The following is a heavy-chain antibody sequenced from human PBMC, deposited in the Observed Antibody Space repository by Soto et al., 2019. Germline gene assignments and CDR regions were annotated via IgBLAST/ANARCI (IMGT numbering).Heavy chain of an antibody. Sequence: QVQLQESVPGLVKPSEPLSLTCTVSGGSVSSGSYYWSWIRQPPGKGLELIGYIDYSGITNYNPSLQSRFTISGDTSKNQFSLKLSSVTAADTAVYYCERGIDGWSQGRYYYGMDVWGQGTTVTVSS. V-gene: IGHV4-61*01. D-gene: IGHD6-19*01. J-gene: IGHJ6*02. CDR3: ERGIDGWSQGRYYYGMDV. CDR2: IDYSGIT. CDR1: GGSVSSGSYY.